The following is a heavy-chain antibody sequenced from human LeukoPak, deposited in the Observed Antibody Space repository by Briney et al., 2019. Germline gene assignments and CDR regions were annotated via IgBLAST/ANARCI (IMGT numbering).Heavy chain of an antibody. Sequence: GGSLRLSCAASRFSFSNYWMHWVRQAPGRGLVWVSRVKSDGSNPSYADSVKGRFTISRDNAENMLYLQMNTLGAEDTAVYYCARDIVSGSGSLDYWGQGTLVTVSS. CDR2: VKSDGSNP. J-gene: IGHJ4*02. D-gene: IGHD3-10*01. CDR3: ARDIVSGSGSLDY. V-gene: IGHV3-74*01. CDR1: RFSFSNYW.